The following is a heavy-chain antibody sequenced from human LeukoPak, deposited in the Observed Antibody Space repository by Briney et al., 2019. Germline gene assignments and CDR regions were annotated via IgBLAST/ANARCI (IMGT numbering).Heavy chain of an antibody. CDR1: GCTFTSYG. V-gene: IGHV1-18*01. Sequence: GASVKVSCKASGCTFTSYGISWVRQAPGQGLEWMGWISAYNGNTNYAQKLQGRVTMTTDTSTSTAYMELRSLRSDDTAVYYCARDRGIAAADSLGVDPWGQGTLVTVSS. CDR2: ISAYNGNT. D-gene: IGHD6-13*01. CDR3: ARDRGIAAADSLGVDP. J-gene: IGHJ5*02.